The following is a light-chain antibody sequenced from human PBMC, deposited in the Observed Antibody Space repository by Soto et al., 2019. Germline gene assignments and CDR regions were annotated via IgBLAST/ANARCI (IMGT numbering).Light chain of an antibody. CDR3: QQSYTLSPLT. J-gene: IGKJ4*01. Sequence: DIQMTQSPSTLSASVGDGVTITCRASQRISTWLAWYQQKPGKAPKLLISDASSLETGVPSRFSGSGSGTEFTLTINSLQPDDFATYFCQQSYTLSPLTFGGGTKVEIK. CDR2: DAS. CDR1: QRISTW. V-gene: IGKV1-5*01.